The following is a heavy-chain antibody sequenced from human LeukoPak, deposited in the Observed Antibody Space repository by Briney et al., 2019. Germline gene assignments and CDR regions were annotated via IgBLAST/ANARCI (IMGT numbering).Heavy chain of an antibody. V-gene: IGHV3-23*01. CDR3: ARARLQWYFDY. J-gene: IGHJ4*02. Sequence: GGSLRLSCAASGFTFSSYAMSWVRQAPGKGLEWVSAISGSGGSTYYADPVKGRFTISRDNSKNTLYLQMNSLRAEDTAVYYSARARLQWYFDYWGQGTLVTVSS. CDR2: ISGSGGST. D-gene: IGHD4-11*01. CDR1: GFTFSSYA.